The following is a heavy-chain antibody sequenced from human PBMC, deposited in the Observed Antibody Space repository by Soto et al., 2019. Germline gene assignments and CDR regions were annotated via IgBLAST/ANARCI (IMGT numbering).Heavy chain of an antibody. D-gene: IGHD3-10*01. Sequence: SETLSLTCAVSGGSISSGGYSWSWIRQPPGKGLEWIGYIYHSGSTYYNPSLQSRVTISVDRSKNQFSLKLISVTAADTAVYYSARVLAERFGDAFDIWGQATMVTVS. CDR3: ARVLAERFGDAFDI. CDR2: IYHSGST. V-gene: IGHV4-30-2*01. CDR1: GGSISSGGYS. J-gene: IGHJ3*02.